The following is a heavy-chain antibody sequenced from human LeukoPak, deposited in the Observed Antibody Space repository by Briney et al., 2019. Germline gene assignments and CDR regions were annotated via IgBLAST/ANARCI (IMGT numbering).Heavy chain of an antibody. CDR1: GGSFSSGSYY. Sequence: PSETLSLTCSVSGGSFSSGSYYWSWIRKPAGKGLEWVGRMYSRGGTDYNASLKSRLTISVDTSKNEMSLKLNSVTAADTAVYYCARSGTYQYSSTSDYWGQGTLVTVSS. CDR2: MYSRGGT. J-gene: IGHJ4*02. V-gene: IGHV4-61*02. D-gene: IGHD6-13*01. CDR3: ARSGTYQYSSTSDY.